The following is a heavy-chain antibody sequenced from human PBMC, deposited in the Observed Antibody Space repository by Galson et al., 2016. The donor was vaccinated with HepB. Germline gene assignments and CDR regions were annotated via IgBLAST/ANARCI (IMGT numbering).Heavy chain of an antibody. CDR1: GFTVRSNY. V-gene: IGHV3-53*01. CDR3: AREKGYCSGGSCENWFDP. D-gene: IGHD2-15*01. CDR2: IYSGGSK. J-gene: IGHJ5*02. Sequence: SLRLSCAASGFTVRSNYMSWVRQAPGKGLEWVSVIYSGGSKYYADSVKGRFTISRDNSKNTLYLQMNSLRAEDTAVYYCAREKGYCSGGSCENWFDPWGQGTLVTVSS.